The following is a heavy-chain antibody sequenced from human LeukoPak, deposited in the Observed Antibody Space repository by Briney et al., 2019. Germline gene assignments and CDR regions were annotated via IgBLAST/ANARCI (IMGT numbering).Heavy chain of an antibody. J-gene: IGHJ4*02. V-gene: IGHV3-21*01. CDR1: GFTFGSYS. Sequence: GGSLRLSCAASGFTFGSYSMNWVRQAPGKGLEWVSSISSSSSYIYYADSVKGRFTISRDNAKNSLYLQMNSLRAEDTAVYYCARAGNWNGPGVDYWGQGTLVTVSS. CDR2: ISSSSSYI. D-gene: IGHD1-20*01. CDR3: ARAGNWNGPGVDY.